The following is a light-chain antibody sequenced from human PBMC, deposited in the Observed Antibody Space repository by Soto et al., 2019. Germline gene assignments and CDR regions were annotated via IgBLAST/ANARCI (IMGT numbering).Light chain of an antibody. CDR2: AAS. J-gene: IGKJ2*01. V-gene: IGKV1-39*01. Sequence: DIQMTQSPSSLSASVGDRVTITCRASQSISNYFNWYQQKPGKAPKVLIYAASSLQGGVPSRFSGSGSGTDFTLTISSLQPEDFATYYCQQSYSTPYTFGQGTKLEIK. CDR1: QSISNY. CDR3: QQSYSTPYT.